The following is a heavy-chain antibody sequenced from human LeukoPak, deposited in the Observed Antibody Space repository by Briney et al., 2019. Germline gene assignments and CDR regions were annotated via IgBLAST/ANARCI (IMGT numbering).Heavy chain of an antibody. Sequence: GASVKVSCKASGYTFTGYYMHLVRQAPGQGLEWMGWINPNSGGTNYAQKFQGRVTMTRDTSISTAYMELSRMRSDDPAVYYCARVKRISSYDLTGAFDIWGQGTRVTVSS. V-gene: IGHV1-2*02. J-gene: IGHJ3*02. CDR1: GYTFTGYY. CDR2: INPNSGGT. CDR3: ARVKRISSYDLTGAFDI. D-gene: IGHD5-12*01.